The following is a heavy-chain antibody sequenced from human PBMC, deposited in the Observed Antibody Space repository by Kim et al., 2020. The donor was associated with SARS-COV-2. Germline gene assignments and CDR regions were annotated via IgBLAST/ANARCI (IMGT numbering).Heavy chain of an antibody. CDR2: IWYDGSSK. CDR3: AGAFGDYGLDY. CDR1: GFIFSRYG. Sequence: GGSLRLSCAASGFIFSRYGMHWVRQAPGKGLEWVVVIWYDGSSKNYADSVKGRFTISRDNSKNTLYLQMNSLRVEDTAVYYCAGAFGDYGLDYWGQGTL. J-gene: IGHJ4*02. D-gene: IGHD4-17*01. V-gene: IGHV3-33*01.